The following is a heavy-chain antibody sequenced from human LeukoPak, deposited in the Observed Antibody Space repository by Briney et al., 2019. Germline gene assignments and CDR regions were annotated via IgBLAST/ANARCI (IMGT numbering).Heavy chain of an antibody. Sequence: PGGSPRLSCAASGFTFSSYGMHWVRQAPGKGLEWVAFIRYDGSNKYYADSVKGRFTISRDNSKNTLYLQMNSLRPEDTAVYYCAKDNDFWSSIDAFDIWGQGTMVTVSS. V-gene: IGHV3-30*02. CDR2: IRYDGSNK. CDR1: GFTFSSYG. CDR3: AKDNDFWSSIDAFDI. D-gene: IGHD3-3*01. J-gene: IGHJ3*02.